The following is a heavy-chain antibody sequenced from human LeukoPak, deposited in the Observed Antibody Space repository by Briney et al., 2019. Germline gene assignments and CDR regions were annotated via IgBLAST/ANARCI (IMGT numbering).Heavy chain of an antibody. J-gene: IGHJ5*02. D-gene: IGHD3-10*01. CDR1: GYTFTSYS. CDR3: ARGHGSGSTNWFDP. CDR2: INPSGASA. Sequence: GASVKVSCKASGYTFTSYSIHWVRQAPRQGLEWMGIINPSGASAMYAQKFQGRVTMTRDMSTATVYLDLSSLRFDDTAVYYCARGHGSGSTNWFDPWGQGTLVTVSS. V-gene: IGHV1-46*01.